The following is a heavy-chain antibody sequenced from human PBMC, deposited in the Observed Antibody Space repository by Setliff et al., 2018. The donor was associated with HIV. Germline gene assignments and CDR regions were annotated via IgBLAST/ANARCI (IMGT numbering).Heavy chain of an antibody. CDR2: ISGYNGNT. D-gene: IGHD6-13*01. CDR3: AREGVAADDDEWYFFDH. V-gene: IGHV1-18*01. CDR1: GYTFNNYG. J-gene: IGHJ4*02. Sequence: ASVKVSCKASGYTFNNYGINWMRQAPGLGLEWMGWISGYNGNTNYAQKFQDRVTLTTDTSTGTVYMEVRRLRSDDTAVYFCAREGVAADDDEWYFFDHWGQGTRVTVSS.